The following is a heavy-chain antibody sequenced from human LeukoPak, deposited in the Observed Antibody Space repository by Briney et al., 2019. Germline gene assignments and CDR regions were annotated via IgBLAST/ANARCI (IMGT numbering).Heavy chain of an antibody. D-gene: IGHD3-10*01. J-gene: IGHJ3*02. CDR2: INHSGST. CDR1: GGSFSGYY. V-gene: IGHV4-34*01. Sequence: SETLSLTCGVYGGSFSGYYWTWLRQPPGKGLEWIGEINHSGSTSYNPSLKSRVTISVDTSKNQFSLKLSSVTAADTAVYYCARRNGSGNRVADAFDIWGQGTMVTVSS. CDR3: ARRNGSGNRVADAFDI.